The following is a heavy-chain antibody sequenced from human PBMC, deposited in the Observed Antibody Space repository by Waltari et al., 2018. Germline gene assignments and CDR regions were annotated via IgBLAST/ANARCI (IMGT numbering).Heavy chain of an antibody. V-gene: IGHV1-69*13. Sequence: QVQLVQSGAEVKKPGSSVKVSCKASGGTFSSSAISWVRQAPGQGLEWMGGIIPIFGTANYAQKFQGRVTITADESTSTAYMELSSLRSEDTAVYYCASQRPAEKYYTPDAFDIWGQGTMVTVSS. CDR2: IIPIFGTA. J-gene: IGHJ3*02. D-gene: IGHD2-2*02. CDR1: GGTFSSSA. CDR3: ASQRPAEKYYTPDAFDI.